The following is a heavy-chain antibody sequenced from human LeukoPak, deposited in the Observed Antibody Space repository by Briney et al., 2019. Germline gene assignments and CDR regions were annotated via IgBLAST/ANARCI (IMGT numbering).Heavy chain of an antibody. D-gene: IGHD3-22*01. V-gene: IGHV3-48*04. J-gene: IGHJ4*02. CDR1: GFTFSSYS. Sequence: GGSLRLSCAASGFTFSSYSMNWVRQAPGKGLEWVSYISSSSSTIYYADSVKGRFTISRDNAKNSLYLQMNSLRAEDTAVYYCARGNYDSSGHEDYWGQGTLVTVSS. CDR3: ARGNYDSSGHEDY. CDR2: ISSSSSTI.